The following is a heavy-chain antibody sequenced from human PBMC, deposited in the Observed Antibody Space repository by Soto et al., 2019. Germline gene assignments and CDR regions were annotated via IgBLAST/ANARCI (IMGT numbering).Heavy chain of an antibody. CDR2: IYWDDSK. J-gene: IGHJ4*02. Sequence: QITLKESGPTLVRPTQTLTLTCAFSGFSLSTSGVGVCWIRQPPGQALEWLAVIYWDDSKHYSPSLRSRLTITKDTSKNQVVLTMTNMDPMDTGTYYFAHKGPEDWPLDYWGQGTLVTVSS. CDR3: AHKGPEDWPLDY. CDR1: GFSLSTSGVG. D-gene: IGHD3-9*01. V-gene: IGHV2-5*02.